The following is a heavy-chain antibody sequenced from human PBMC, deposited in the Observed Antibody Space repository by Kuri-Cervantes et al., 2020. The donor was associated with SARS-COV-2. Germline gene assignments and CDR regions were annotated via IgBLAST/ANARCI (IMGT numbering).Heavy chain of an antibody. J-gene: IGHJ6*02. V-gene: IGHV3-21*01. Sequence: GGSLRLSCAASGFTFSSYAMSWVRQAPGKGLEWVSSISSSSSYIYYADSVKGRFTISRDNAKNSLYLQMNSLRAEDTAVYYCARDFDPSLRFLEWLPPARDYGMDVWGQGTTVTVSS. D-gene: IGHD3-3*01. CDR1: GFTFSSYA. CDR3: ARDFDPSLRFLEWLPPARDYGMDV. CDR2: ISSSSSYI.